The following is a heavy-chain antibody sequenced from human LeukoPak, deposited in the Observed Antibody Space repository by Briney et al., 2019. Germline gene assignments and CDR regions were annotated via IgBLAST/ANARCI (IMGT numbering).Heavy chain of an antibody. D-gene: IGHD1-7*01. Sequence: SETLSLTCTVSGGSISGYYWNWIRQPPGKGLEWIGYIADSGSIKSSPSLKSPIAISVDMSKNQVSLKLTYVTAADTAVYYCARSLYNWNYGWFDRWGQGSLVTVSS. CDR1: GGSISGYY. CDR3: ARSLYNWNYGWFDR. CDR2: IADSGSI. V-gene: IGHV4-59*08. J-gene: IGHJ5*02.